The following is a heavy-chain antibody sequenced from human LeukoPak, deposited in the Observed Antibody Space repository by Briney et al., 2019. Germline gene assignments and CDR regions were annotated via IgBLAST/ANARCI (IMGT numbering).Heavy chain of an antibody. D-gene: IGHD3-3*01. CDR3: ARSPLEWLLFLDL. J-gene: IGHJ5*02. Sequence: ASVKVSCKVSGYNITSYGISWVRQAPGQGLEWMGWISGYKSHEVQGTVTMTRDPSTNTAFLELRSLRSDDTAVYYCARSPLEWLLFLDLWGQGTLVTVSS. CDR1: GYNITSYG. CDR2: ISGYKS. V-gene: IGHV1-18*01.